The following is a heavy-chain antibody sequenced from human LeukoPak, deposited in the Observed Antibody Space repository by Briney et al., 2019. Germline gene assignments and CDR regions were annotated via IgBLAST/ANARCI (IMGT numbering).Heavy chain of an antibody. Sequence: GGSLRLSCAASGFTFSSYSMNWVRQAPGKGLEWVSSISSSSSYIYYADSVKGRFTISRDNAKNSLYLQMNSLRAEDTAVYYCARVKREMATTYYGMDVWGQGTTVTVSS. V-gene: IGHV3-21*01. CDR2: ISSSSSYI. D-gene: IGHD5-24*01. CDR1: GFTFSSYS. J-gene: IGHJ6*02. CDR3: ARVKREMATTYYGMDV.